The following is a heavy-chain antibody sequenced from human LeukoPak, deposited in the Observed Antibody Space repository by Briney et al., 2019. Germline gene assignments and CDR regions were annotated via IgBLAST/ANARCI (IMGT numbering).Heavy chain of an antibody. D-gene: IGHD3-10*01. CDR3: ARLRFGGAIPFDF. V-gene: IGHV1-46*01. CDR1: GYTFITYN. CDR2: INPSGGNT. J-gene: IGHJ4*02. Sequence: GASVKVSCKASGYTFITYNIHWVRQAPGQGLEWMGMINPSGGNTFYAQNFQGRVTMTRDTSTSTVYMELSSLRSDDTAVYFCARLRFGGAIPFDFWGQGTLVTVSS.